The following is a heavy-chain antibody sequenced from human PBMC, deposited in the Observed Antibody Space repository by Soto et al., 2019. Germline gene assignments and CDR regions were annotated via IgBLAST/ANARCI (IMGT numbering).Heavy chain of an antibody. D-gene: IGHD6-13*01. V-gene: IGHV4-59*01. CDR2: IYYSGTS. Sequence: QVQLQESGPGLVKTSETLSLTCTVAGGSISSYYWNWIRQPPGKGLEWIGYIYYSGTSNYNPSLESRVTISVDTSKSQFSLKLNSVTAADTAVYYCARERPITAAGFRRYGMDVWGQGTTVTVSS. CDR3: ARERPITAAGFRRYGMDV. J-gene: IGHJ6*02. CDR1: GGSISSYY.